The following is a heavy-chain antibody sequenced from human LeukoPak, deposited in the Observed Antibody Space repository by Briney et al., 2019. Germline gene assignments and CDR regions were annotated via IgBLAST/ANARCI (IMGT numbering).Heavy chain of an antibody. Sequence: GGSLRLSCAASGFTFSSYGMHWVRQAPGKGLEWVAVISYDGSNKYYADSVKGRFTISRDNSKNTLYLQMNSLRAEDTAVYYCAKDYHLSSWYYYYYYMDVWGKGTTVTVSS. V-gene: IGHV3-30*18. CDR2: ISYDGSNK. CDR3: AKDYHLSSWYYYYYYMDV. D-gene: IGHD6-13*01. CDR1: GFTFSSYG. J-gene: IGHJ6*03.